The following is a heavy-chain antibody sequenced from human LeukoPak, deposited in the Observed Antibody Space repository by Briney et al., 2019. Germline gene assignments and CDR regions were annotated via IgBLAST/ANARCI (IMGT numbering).Heavy chain of an antibody. CDR3: ARQQSSSWYSWFDP. CDR2: IYYSGST. D-gene: IGHD6-13*01. V-gene: IGHV4-59*08. CDR1: GVSISSYH. Sequence: SETLSLTCTVSGVSISSYHWTWIRQPPGKGLEWIGYIYYSGSTNYNPSLKSRVTISVDTSKNQFSLKLSSVTAADTAVYYCARQQSSSWYSWFDPWGQGTLVTVSS. J-gene: IGHJ5*02.